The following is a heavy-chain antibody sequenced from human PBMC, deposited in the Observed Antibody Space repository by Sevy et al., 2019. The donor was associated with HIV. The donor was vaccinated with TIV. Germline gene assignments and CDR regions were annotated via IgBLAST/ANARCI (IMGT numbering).Heavy chain of an antibody. J-gene: IGHJ4*02. CDR1: RFIFNDYG. CDR2: IQYDGNDK. D-gene: IGHD6-13*01. CDR3: AKNTAAAGAGGFDY. Sequence: GGSLRLSCAASRFIFNDYGMHWVRQAPGKGLEWVAFIQYDGNDKYYADSMRGGFTISRDNSKNMMFLQMNSLRSEDTDMYYCAKNTAAAGAGGFDYWGQGTLVTVSS. V-gene: IGHV3-30*02.